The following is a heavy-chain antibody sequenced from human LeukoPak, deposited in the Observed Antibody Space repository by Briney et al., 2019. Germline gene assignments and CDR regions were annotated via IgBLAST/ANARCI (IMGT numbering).Heavy chain of an antibody. CDR3: AKDWTTVVTPKGYYFDS. Sequence: PGGSLRLSCAASGFSFNNYAMSWVRQAPGKGLEWVSAISTTGGSTYYADSVKGRFTISRDNSKNTLSLQMDSLRVEDTAVYYCAKDWTTVVTPKGYYFDSWGQGTLATVSS. CDR2: ISTTGGST. V-gene: IGHV3-23*01. D-gene: IGHD4-23*01. J-gene: IGHJ4*02. CDR1: GFSFNNYA.